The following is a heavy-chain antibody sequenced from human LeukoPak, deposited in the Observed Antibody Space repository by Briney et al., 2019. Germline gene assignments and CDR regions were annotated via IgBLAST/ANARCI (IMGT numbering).Heavy chain of an antibody. J-gene: IGHJ4*02. V-gene: IGHV3-23*01. CDR2: ISDGGSYT. D-gene: IGHD3-10*01. CDR1: GFTFTTYA. Sequence: GGSLRLSFATSGFTFTTYALGWVRRPPGRGLEWVSAISDGGSYTYYADSVKGRFTISRDNSKNTLYLQMNSLRAEDTAVYYCAKGGRYYLFDYWGQGTLVTVSS. CDR3: AKGGRYYLFDY.